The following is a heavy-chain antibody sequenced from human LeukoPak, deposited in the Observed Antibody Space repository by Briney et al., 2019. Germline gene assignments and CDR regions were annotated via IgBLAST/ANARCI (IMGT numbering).Heavy chain of an antibody. V-gene: IGHV3-48*04. J-gene: IGHJ4*02. Sequence: GGSLRLSCAASGFTFSTYIMNWVRQAPGKGLEWVSFITGSSSTIYYADSVKGRFTISRDNAKNSLYLQMNSLRAEDTAVYYCAREGVTYYYDSSGYDYWGQGTLVTVSS. CDR1: GFTFSTYI. CDR3: AREGVTYYYDSSGYDY. D-gene: IGHD3-22*01. CDR2: ITGSSSTI.